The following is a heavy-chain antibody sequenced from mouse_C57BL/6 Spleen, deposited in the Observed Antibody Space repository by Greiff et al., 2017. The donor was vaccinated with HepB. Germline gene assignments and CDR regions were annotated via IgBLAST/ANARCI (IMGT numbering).Heavy chain of an antibody. V-gene: IGHV1-39*01. CDR3: ARGYYDYDVGAMDY. Sequence: LVEPGASVKISCKASGYSFTDYNMNWVKQSNGKSLEWIGVINPNYGTTSYNQKFKGKATLTVDQSSSTAYMQLNSLTSEDSAVYYCARGYYDYDVGAMDYWGQGTSVTVSS. CDR1: GYSFTDYN. D-gene: IGHD2-4*01. J-gene: IGHJ4*01. CDR2: INPNYGTT.